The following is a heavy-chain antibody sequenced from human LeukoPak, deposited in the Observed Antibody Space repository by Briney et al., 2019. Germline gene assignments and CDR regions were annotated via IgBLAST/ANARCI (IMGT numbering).Heavy chain of an antibody. CDR2: IYYSGST. J-gene: IGHJ4*02. Sequence: SETLSLTCTVSGGSISSYYWSWIRQPPGKGLEWIGYIYYSGSTNYNPSLKSRVTISVDTSKNQFSLKLSSVTAADTAVYYCASSITTYGDYENWGQGTLVTVSS. CDR1: GGSISSYY. D-gene: IGHD4-17*01. CDR3: ASSITTYGDYEN. V-gene: IGHV4-59*08.